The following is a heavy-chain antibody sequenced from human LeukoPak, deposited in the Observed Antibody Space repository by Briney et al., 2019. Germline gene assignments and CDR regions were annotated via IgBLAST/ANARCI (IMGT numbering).Heavy chain of an antibody. Sequence: SETLSLTCTVSGGSIFSGDYYWNWIRQPPGKGLEWIGYIYYNGITYYNQSLESRVTISVDTSKNQFSLKLSSVTAADTAVYYCARGDYNDGAGYLDHWGQGTLVPVSS. CDR3: ARGDYNDGAGYLDH. D-gene: IGHD3-22*01. CDR2: IYYNGIT. CDR1: GGSIFSGDYY. J-gene: IGHJ5*02. V-gene: IGHV4-30-4*01.